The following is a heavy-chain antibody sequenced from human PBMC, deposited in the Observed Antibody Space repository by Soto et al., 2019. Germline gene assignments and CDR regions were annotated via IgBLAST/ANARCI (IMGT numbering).Heavy chain of an antibody. Sequence: QVQLVQSGAEVKKPGSSVKVSCKASGVTFSSYAIRWVRQAPGQGLEWMGGIMPIFGTATYAQKFQGRVTITEDESTSTAYMELSSLRAEETAVYYVSRVSVVTTVAFGMDVWGQGPTVTGSS. D-gene: IGHD4-17*01. CDR3: SRVSVVTTVAFGMDV. CDR1: GVTFSSYA. V-gene: IGHV1-69*01. CDR2: IMPIFGTA. J-gene: IGHJ6*02.